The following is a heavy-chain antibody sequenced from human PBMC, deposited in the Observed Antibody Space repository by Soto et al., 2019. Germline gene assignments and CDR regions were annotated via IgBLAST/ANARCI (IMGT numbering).Heavy chain of an antibody. D-gene: IGHD3-10*01. V-gene: IGHV3-23*01. J-gene: IGHJ4*02. CDR1: GFTFNSYA. Sequence: GSLCLSCAASGFTFNSYAISCVRQPPGKGLEWVSAISGSGGSTYCADSVKGRFTISRDNSKNTLYLQMNRLRAEDTAVYYCAKVAPYGFNRYFDYWGQGTLVTVSS. CDR2: ISGSGGST. CDR3: AKVAPYGFNRYFDY.